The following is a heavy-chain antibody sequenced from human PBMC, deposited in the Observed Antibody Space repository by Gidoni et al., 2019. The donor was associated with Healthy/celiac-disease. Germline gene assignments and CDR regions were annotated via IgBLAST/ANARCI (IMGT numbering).Heavy chain of an antibody. V-gene: IGHV4-34*01. CDR2: INHSGST. J-gene: IGHJ4*02. CDR3: ARGTEYYDSSGYPLDY. Sequence: QVQLQQWGAGLLKPSETLSLTCAVYGGSFSGYYWSWIRKPPGKGLEWIGEINHSGSTNYNPSLKSRVTISVDTSKNQFSLKLSSVTAADTAVYYCARGTEYYDSSGYPLDYWGQGTLVTVSS. D-gene: IGHD3-22*01. CDR1: GGSFSGYY.